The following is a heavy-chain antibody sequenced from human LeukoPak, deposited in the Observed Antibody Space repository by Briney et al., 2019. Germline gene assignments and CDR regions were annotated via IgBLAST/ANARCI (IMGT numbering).Heavy chain of an antibody. D-gene: IGHD6-19*01. CDR3: TRGSSGRRDN. V-gene: IGHV1-8*01. CDR2: MNPNSGNT. CDR1: GYTFTSRD. Sequence: ASVKVSYKASGYTFTSRDINWVRQATGQGLEWMGWMNPNSGNTGYGQSFQGRITMTRDISIGTAYMELSNLTSEDTAIYYCTRGSSGRRDNWGQGTLVTVSA. J-gene: IGHJ4*02.